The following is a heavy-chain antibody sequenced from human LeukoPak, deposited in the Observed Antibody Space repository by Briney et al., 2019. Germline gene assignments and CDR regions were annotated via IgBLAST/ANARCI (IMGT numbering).Heavy chain of an antibody. CDR3: ARVHSSDFLIDY. V-gene: IGHV1-18*01. CDR1: GGTFSSYA. J-gene: IGHJ4*02. CDR2: ISAYNGNT. D-gene: IGHD6-19*01. Sequence: ASVKVSCKASGGTFSSYAISWVRQAPGQGLEWMGWISAYNGNTNYAQKLQGRVTMTTDTSTSTAYMELRSLRSDDTAVYYCARVHSSDFLIDYWGQGTLVTVSS.